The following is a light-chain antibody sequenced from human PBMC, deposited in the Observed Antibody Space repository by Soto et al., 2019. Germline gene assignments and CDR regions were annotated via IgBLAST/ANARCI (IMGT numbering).Light chain of an antibody. J-gene: IGKJ5*01. Sequence: EIVLTQSPATLSLSPGERVTLSCRASQSVSSYLAWYQQKPGRAPRLLIYDAFNRATGIPARFSRSGSGTDFTLTISGLEPEDFAVYYCQQRRNWPITFGQGTRLEIK. CDR1: QSVSSY. CDR2: DAF. CDR3: QQRRNWPIT. V-gene: IGKV3-11*01.